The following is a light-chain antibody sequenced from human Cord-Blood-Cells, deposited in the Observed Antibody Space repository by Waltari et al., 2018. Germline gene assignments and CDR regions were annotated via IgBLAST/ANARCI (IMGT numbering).Light chain of an antibody. J-gene: IGLJ2*01. CDR3: SSYTSSSTVV. CDR2: DVS. V-gene: IGLV2-14*01. CDR1: SSDVGGXNY. Sequence: QSALTQPASVSGSPGQSITISCTGTSSDVGGXNYVSWYQQHPGKAPKLMIYDVSNRPSGVSNRFSGSKSGNTASLTISGLQAEDEADYYCSSYTSSSTVVFGGGTKLTVL.